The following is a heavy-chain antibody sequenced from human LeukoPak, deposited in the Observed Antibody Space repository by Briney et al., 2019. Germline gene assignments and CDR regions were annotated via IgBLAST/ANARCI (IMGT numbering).Heavy chain of an antibody. V-gene: IGHV4-39*01. CDR2: THYTGTT. J-gene: IGHJ3*02. D-gene: IGHD2/OR15-2a*01. CDR1: GGSFSGYY. Sequence: PSETLSLTCAVYGGSFSGYYWGWLRQPPGKGLEWIGSTHYTGTTYYNLSLRSRVTISVDTSKNQFSLKLSSVTAADTTVYYCARHNIGERAFDIWGQGTMVTVSS. CDR3: ARHNIGERAFDI.